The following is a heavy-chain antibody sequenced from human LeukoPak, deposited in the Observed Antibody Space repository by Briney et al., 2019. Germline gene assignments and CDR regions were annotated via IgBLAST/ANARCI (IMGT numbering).Heavy chain of an antibody. CDR3: ARGQYQWLTQNYYYYYMDV. J-gene: IGHJ6*03. D-gene: IGHD6-19*01. V-gene: IGHV1-8*01. CDR1: GYTFTSYD. Sequence: ASVKVSCKASGYTFTSYDINWVRQATGQGLEWMGWMNPNSGNTGYAQKFQGRVTMTRNTSISTAYMELSSLRSEDTAVYYCARGQYQWLTQNYYYYYMDVWGKGTTVTVSS. CDR2: MNPNSGNT.